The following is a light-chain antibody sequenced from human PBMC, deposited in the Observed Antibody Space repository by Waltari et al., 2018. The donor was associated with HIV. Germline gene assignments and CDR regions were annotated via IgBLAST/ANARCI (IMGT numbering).Light chain of an antibody. J-gene: IGLJ2*01. CDR2: EVS. CDR1: SSDFGSYNL. V-gene: IGLV2-23*02. Sequence: QSALTQPASVSGSPGQSMTISCTGTSSDFGSYNLVSWYQQHPGKAPKLMIYEVSKPPSGVSNRFSGSKSGNTASLTISGLQAEDEADYYCCSYAGTSTVVFGGGTKLTVL. CDR3: CSYAGTSTVV.